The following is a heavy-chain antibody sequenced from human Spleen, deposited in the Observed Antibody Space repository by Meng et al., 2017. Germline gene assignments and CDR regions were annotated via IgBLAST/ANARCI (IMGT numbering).Heavy chain of an antibody. V-gene: IGHV2-70*04. CDR3: AMKFLY. D-gene: IGHD2/OR15-2a*01. CDR2: IDWDDDK. J-gene: IGHJ4*02. Sequence: SGPTLVKPTETLTLTCTFSGFSLNTNGKRVSWIRQSPGKALEWLARIDWDDDKLYKTSLKNRLTISKDTSSNQVFLTMTNMAPADTGTYYCAMKFLYWGLGTRVTVSS. CDR1: GFSLNTNGKR.